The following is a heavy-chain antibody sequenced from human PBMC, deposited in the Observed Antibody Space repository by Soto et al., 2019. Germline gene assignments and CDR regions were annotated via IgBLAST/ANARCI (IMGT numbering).Heavy chain of an antibody. D-gene: IGHD3-10*01. CDR1: GGSISSYY. CDR2: IYYSGST. J-gene: IGHJ5*02. Sequence: TLSLTCTVSGGSISSYYWSWIRQPPGKGLEWIGYIYYSGSTNYNPSLKSRVTISVDTSKNQFSLKLSSVTAADTAVYYCARLLWSRGDWFDPWGQGTLVTVSS. V-gene: IGHV4-59*08. CDR3: ARLLWSRGDWFDP.